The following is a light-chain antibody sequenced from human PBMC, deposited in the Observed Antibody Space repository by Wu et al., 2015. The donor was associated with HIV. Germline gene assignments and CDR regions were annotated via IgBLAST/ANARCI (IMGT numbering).Light chain of an antibody. CDR2: AS. CDR3: QQYNNWPPRGT. V-gene: IGKV3-15*01. CDR1: QSVRQQ. J-gene: IGKJ1*01. Sequence: TLSCRASQSVRQQLRPGTQTRNPRPRLPRAPHLCASTRPTGIPARFSGSGSGTEFTLTISSMQSEDFAVYYCQQYNNWPPRGTFGQGTKVEIK.